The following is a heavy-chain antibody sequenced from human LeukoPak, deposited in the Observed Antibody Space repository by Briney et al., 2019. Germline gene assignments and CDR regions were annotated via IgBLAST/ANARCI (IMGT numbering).Heavy chain of an antibody. Sequence: GGSLRLSCAASGFTFSSYAMSWVRQAPGKGLEWVSAISGSGGSTYYADSVKGRFTISRDNSKNTLYLQMNSLKAEDTALYYCAKDPGYCSSTSCHGYADGFDVWGQGTMVTVSS. V-gene: IGHV3-23*01. D-gene: IGHD2-2*03. CDR2: ISGSGGST. CDR1: GFTFSSYA. CDR3: AKDPGYCSSTSCHGYADGFDV. J-gene: IGHJ3*01.